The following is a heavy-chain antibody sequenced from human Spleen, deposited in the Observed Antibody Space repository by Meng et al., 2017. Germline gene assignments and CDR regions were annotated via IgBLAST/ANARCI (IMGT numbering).Heavy chain of an antibody. CDR3: ARYGPAGFYFDS. Sequence: QVQFVQSGAEVKKPGASVKVSCKASGYTFANYPVHWVRQAPGQRLEWMGWINAGKGNTNFAQKLQGRVTMTTDTSTSTAYMELRSLRSDDTAVYYCARYGPAGFYFDSWGQGTLVTVSS. D-gene: IGHD3-10*01. CDR2: INAGKGNT. J-gene: IGHJ4*02. V-gene: IGHV1-3*01. CDR1: GYTFANYP.